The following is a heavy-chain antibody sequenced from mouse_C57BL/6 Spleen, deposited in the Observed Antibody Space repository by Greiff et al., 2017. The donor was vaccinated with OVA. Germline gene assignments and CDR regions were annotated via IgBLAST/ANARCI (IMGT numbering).Heavy chain of an antibody. CDR2: IDPSDSYT. V-gene: IGHV1-69*01. D-gene: IGHD1-2*01. J-gene: IGHJ2*01. CDR3: ARRGTADFDY. CDR1: GYTFTSYW. Sequence: QVQLKQPGAELVMPGASVKLSCKASGYTFTSYWMHWVKQRPGQGLEWIGEIDPSDSYTNYNQKFKGKSTLTVDKSSSTAYMQLSSLTYEDSAVYYCARRGTADFDYWGQGTTLTISS.